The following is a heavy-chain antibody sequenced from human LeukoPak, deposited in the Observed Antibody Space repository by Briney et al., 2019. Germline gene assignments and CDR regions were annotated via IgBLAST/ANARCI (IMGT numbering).Heavy chain of an antibody. J-gene: IGHJ4*02. CDR3: ARPENYYDSSGLDY. D-gene: IGHD3-22*01. Sequence: GASVKVSCKASGYTFTSYGISWVRQAPGQGLEWMGWISAYNGNTNYAQKFQGRVTMTRDTSTSTVYMELSSLRSEDTAVYYCARPENYYDSSGLDYWGQGTLVTVSS. V-gene: IGHV1-18*01. CDR2: ISAYNGNT. CDR1: GYTFTSYG.